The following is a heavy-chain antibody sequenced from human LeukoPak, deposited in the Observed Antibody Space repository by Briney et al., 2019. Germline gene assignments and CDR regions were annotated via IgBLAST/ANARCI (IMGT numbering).Heavy chain of an antibody. CDR3: ARGVNSQGTAMVLFDS. J-gene: IGHJ4*02. D-gene: IGHD5-18*01. CDR2: MNPKSGNT. Sequence: ASVTASCKASGYTFTNHDINWVRQASGQGLEWMGWMNPKSGNTGYLQKFQGRVTMTRDTSMSTAFMELSSLTSEDTAVYYCARGVNSQGTAMVLFDSWGQGSLVTVSA. CDR1: GYTFTNHD. V-gene: IGHV1-8*01.